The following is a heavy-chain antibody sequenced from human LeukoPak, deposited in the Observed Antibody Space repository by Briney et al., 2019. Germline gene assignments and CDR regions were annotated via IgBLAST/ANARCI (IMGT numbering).Heavy chain of an antibody. CDR1: GGTFSSYA. J-gene: IGHJ3*02. Sequence: GASVKVSCTASGGTFSSYAISWVRQAPGQGLEWMGGIIPIFGTANYAQKFQGRVTITADESTSTAYMELSSLRSEDTAVYYCARGVPRRAFDIWGQGTMVTVSS. V-gene: IGHV1-69*13. D-gene: IGHD6-6*01. CDR3: ARGVPRRAFDI. CDR2: IIPIFGTA.